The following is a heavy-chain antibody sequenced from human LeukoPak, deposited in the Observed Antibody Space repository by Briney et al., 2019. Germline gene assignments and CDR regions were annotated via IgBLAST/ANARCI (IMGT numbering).Heavy chain of an antibody. CDR3: ARRGAIFGVVSEFDP. J-gene: IGHJ5*02. Sequence: ASETLSLTCTVSGGSISSSSYYWGWIRQPPGKGLEWIGSIYYSGSTYYNPSLKSRVTISVDTSKNQFSLKLSSVTAADTAVYYCARRGAIFGVVSEFDPWGQGTLVTVSS. V-gene: IGHV4-39*01. CDR2: IYYSGST. D-gene: IGHD3-3*01. CDR1: GGSISSSSYY.